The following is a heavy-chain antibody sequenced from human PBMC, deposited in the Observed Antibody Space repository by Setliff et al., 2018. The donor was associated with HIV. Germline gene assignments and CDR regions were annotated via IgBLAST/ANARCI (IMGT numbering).Heavy chain of an antibody. CDR2: INGNTLYI. J-gene: IGHJ4*02. Sequence: PGGSLRLSCAASGFPFSLYSMNWVRLTPGRGLEWVSSINGNTLYISYAASVRRRFTISRDNAKGSLYLQLTSLRPEDTGVYFCARVGSSTSLDYWGQGILVTVSS. V-gene: IGHV3-21*06. D-gene: IGHD6-13*01. CDR3: ARVGSSTSLDY. CDR1: GFPFSLYS.